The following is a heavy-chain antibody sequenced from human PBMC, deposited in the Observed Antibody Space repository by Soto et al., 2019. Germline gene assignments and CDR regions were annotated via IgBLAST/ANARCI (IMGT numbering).Heavy chain of an antibody. CDR2: TSAYNGNT. CDR1: GYTFTNYG. CDR3: TRDSTKRAKFDY. J-gene: IGHJ4*02. D-gene: IGHD1-1*01. Sequence: QVRVVQSGGEVKKPGASVKVSCKTSGYTFTNYGISWVRQAPGRGLEWLGWTSAYNGNTNYAQKFQGRVTMTTDTTTSTVYKVLRSLSADDTAVYYWTRDSTKRAKFDYWGQGTLVTVSS. V-gene: IGHV1-18*01.